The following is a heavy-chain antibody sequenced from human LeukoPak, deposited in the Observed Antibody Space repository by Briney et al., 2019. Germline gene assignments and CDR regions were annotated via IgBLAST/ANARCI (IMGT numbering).Heavy chain of an antibody. Sequence: SETLSLTCTVSGGSIRSYYWSWIRQPPGKGLEWIGNIYYGGTTYYNSSLKSRVTISVDTSKNQISLKLSSVTASDTSIYYCSSTRLGYSGGWHWGQGTLVTVSS. CDR2: IYYGGTT. V-gene: IGHV4-59*04. J-gene: IGHJ4*02. D-gene: IGHD6-19*01. CDR3: SSTRLGYSGGWH. CDR1: GGSIRSYY.